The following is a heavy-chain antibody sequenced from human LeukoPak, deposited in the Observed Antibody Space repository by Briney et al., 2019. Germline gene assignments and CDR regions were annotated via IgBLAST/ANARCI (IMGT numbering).Heavy chain of an antibody. V-gene: IGHV3-21*01. Sequence: PGGSLRLSCAASGFTFSSYSMNWVRQAPGKGVEWVSSISSSSSYIYYADSVKGRFTISRDNAKNSLYLQMNGLRAEDTAVYYCARASGGYYYGEDYWGQGTLVTVSS. CDR2: ISSSSSYI. CDR1: GFTFSSYS. D-gene: IGHD3-22*01. J-gene: IGHJ4*02. CDR3: ARASGGYYYGEDY.